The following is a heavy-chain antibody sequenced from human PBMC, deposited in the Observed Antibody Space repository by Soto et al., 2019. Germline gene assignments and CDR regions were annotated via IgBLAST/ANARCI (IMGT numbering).Heavy chain of an antibody. CDR1: GFTFSNAW. V-gene: IGHV3-15*01. D-gene: IGHD3-3*01. CDR3: IIYDFWSGPLDAFDI. Sequence: GGSLRLSCAASGFTFSNAWMSWVRQAPGKGLEWVGRIKSKTDGGTTDYAAPVKGRFTISRDDSKNTLYLQMNSLKTEDTAVYYCIIYDFWSGPLDAFDIWGQGTMVTVSS. J-gene: IGHJ3*02. CDR2: IKSKTDGGTT.